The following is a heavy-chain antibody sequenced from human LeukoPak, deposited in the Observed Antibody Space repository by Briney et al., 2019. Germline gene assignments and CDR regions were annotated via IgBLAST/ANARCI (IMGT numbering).Heavy chain of an antibody. D-gene: IGHD4-23*01. J-gene: IGHJ4*02. CDR2: ISSSSGTI. V-gene: IGHV3-48*04. CDR1: GFTFSSYS. CDR3: ARDYGGSSPFDY. Sequence: GGSLRLSCAASGFTFSSYSMNWVRQAPGKGLEWLSYISSSSGTIYYADSVKGRFTISRDNAKNSLYLHMNSLRAEDTAVYYCARDYGGSSPFDYWGQGTLVTVSS.